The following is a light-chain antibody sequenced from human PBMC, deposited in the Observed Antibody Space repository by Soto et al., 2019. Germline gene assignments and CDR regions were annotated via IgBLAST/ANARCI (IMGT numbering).Light chain of an antibody. J-gene: IGKJ1*01. CDR2: KAS. Sequence: DIQMTQSPSTLSASVGDRVTSTFRASQSISSWLAWYQQKPGKAPKLLIYKASSLESGVPSRFSGSGSGTEFTLTISSLQPDDFATYYCQQYNSYSTFGQGTKVDIK. CDR1: QSISSW. CDR3: QQYNSYST. V-gene: IGKV1-5*03.